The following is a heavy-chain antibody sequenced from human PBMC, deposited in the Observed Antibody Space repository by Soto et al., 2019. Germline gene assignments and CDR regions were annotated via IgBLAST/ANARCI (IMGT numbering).Heavy chain of an antibody. CDR3: ERGRRGYSYHKTFDY. Sequence: SETLSLTCAVYGGSFSGYYWSWIRQPPGKGLEWIGEINHSGSTNYNPSLKSRVTISVDTSKNQFSLKLSSVTAADTAVYYCERGRRGYSYHKTFDYWGQGPLVTVYS. V-gene: IGHV4-34*01. J-gene: IGHJ4*02. CDR1: GGSFSGYY. D-gene: IGHD5-18*01. CDR2: INHSGST.